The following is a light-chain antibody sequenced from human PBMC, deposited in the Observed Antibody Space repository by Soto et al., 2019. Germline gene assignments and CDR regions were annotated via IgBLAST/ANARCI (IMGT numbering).Light chain of an antibody. CDR2: DVS. Sequence: QSALTQPASVSGSHGQSITISCTGTSSDVGGYNYVSWYQQHPGKAPKLMIYDVSNRPSGVSNRFSGSKSGNTASLTISGLPAEDEADYYCSSYTSSSTVVFGGGTKLTVL. CDR1: SSDVGGYNY. CDR3: SSYTSSSTVV. V-gene: IGLV2-14*01. J-gene: IGLJ2*01.